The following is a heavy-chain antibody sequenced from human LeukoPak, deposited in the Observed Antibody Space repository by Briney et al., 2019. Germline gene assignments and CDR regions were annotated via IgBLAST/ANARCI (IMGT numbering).Heavy chain of an antibody. V-gene: IGHV4-61*02. Sequence: SETLSLTCTVSGGSITSGSYYWSWIRQPAGKGLEWIGRIYASGSTNYNPSLKSRLTISLDTSKNQFSLKLSSVTAADTAVYYCARASVTMVRGVIIKDARFDPWGQGTLVTVSS. D-gene: IGHD3-10*01. CDR1: GGSITSGSYY. CDR2: IYASGST. CDR3: ARASVTMVRGVIIKDARFDP. J-gene: IGHJ5*02.